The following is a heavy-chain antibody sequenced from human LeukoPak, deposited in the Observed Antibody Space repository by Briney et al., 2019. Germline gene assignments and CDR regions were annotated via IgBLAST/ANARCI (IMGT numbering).Heavy chain of an antibody. J-gene: IGHJ4*02. V-gene: IGHV1-69*04. D-gene: IGHD3-22*01. CDR2: IIPIFGIA. CDR1: GGTFSSYA. Sequence: SVKVSCKASGGTFSSYAISWVRQAPGQGLEWMGRIIPIFGIANYAQKFQGRVTITADKSTSTAYMELSSLRPEDTAVYYCASTDSSGYYKERFDYWGQGTLVTVSS. CDR3: ASTDSSGYYKERFDY.